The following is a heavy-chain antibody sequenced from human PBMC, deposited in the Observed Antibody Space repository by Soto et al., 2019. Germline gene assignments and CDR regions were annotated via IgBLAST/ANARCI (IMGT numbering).Heavy chain of an antibody. CDR1: GFTFTSSA. D-gene: IGHD2-21*01. J-gene: IGHJ6*02. CDR2: IVVGSGTT. CDR3: AAGGRATCDYYCGMDV. V-gene: IGHV1-58*01. Sequence: SVKVSCKASGFTFTSSAVQWVRQARGQRLEWIGWIVVGSGTTNYAQKFQERVTITRDMSTSTAYMEPSSLRSEDTAVYYCAAGGRATCDYYCGMDVWGQGTRVTVCS.